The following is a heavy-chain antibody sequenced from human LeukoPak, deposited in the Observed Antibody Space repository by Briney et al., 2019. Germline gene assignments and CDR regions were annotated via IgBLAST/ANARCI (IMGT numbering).Heavy chain of an antibody. D-gene: IGHD2-21*01. CDR1: GGTFSSYA. V-gene: IGHV1-69*01. J-gene: IGHJ3*02. CDR2: IIPIFGTA. CDR3: AEKGGVVGVYAFDI. Sequence: ASVKVSCKASGGTFSSYAISWVRQAPGQGLEWMGGIIPIFGTANYAQKFQGRVTITADESTSTAYMELSSLRSEDTAVYYCAEKGGVVGVYAFDIWGQGTMVTVSS.